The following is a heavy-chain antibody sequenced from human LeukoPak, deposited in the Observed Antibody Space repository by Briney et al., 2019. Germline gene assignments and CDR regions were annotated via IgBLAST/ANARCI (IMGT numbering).Heavy chain of an antibody. J-gene: IGHJ4*02. V-gene: IGHV4-59*01. Sequence: KPSETLSLTCTVSGGSISSYYWSWIRQPPGKGLEWIGYIYYSGSTNYNPSLKSRVIISVDTSENQFSLKLSSVTAADTAVYYCARNEWFGELLSEYYFDYWGQGTLVTVSS. CDR3: ARNEWFGELLSEYYFDY. CDR2: IYYSGST. CDR1: GGSISSYY. D-gene: IGHD3-10*01.